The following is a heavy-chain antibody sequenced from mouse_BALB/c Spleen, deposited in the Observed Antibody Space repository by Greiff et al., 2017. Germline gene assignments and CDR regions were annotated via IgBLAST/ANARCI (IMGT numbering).Heavy chain of an antibody. CDR1: GYSFTSYW. Sequence: QVQLKEPGAELVRPGASVKLSCKASGYSFTSYWMNWVKQRPGQGLEWIGMIHPSDSETRLNQKFKDKATLTVDKSSSTAYMQLSSPTSEDSAVYYCAKESYDYDVFAYWGQGTLVTVSA. J-gene: IGHJ3*01. D-gene: IGHD2-4*01. V-gene: IGHV1-74*01. CDR2: IHPSDSET. CDR3: AKESYDYDVFAY.